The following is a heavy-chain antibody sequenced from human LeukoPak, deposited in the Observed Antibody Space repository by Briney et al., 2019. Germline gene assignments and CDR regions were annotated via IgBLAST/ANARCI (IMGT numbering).Heavy chain of an antibody. CDR2: IYYSGST. Sequence: SETLYLTCTVSGCTISSYYRSWIRQPPGKGLEWIGYIYYSGSTNYNPSLKSRVTISVDTSKIQFSLKLSSVTAADTAVYYCARDSRLYTGGYYYYYMDVWGKGTTVTISS. J-gene: IGHJ6*03. CDR3: ARDSRLYTGGYYYYYMDV. V-gene: IGHV4-59*01. CDR1: GCTISSYY. D-gene: IGHD1-26*01.